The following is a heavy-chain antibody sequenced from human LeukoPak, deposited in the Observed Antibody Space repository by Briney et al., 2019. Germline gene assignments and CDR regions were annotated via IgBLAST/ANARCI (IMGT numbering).Heavy chain of an antibody. CDR2: IYYSGST. Sequence: SETLSLTCTVSGGSISSSSYYWGWIRQPPGKGLEWIGSIYYSGSTYYNPSLKSRVTISVDTSKNQFSLKLSSVTAADTAMYYCARVQDMIVGLNWFDPWGQGTLVTVSP. CDR1: GGSISSSSYY. J-gene: IGHJ5*02. D-gene: IGHD3-22*01. V-gene: IGHV4-39*07. CDR3: ARVQDMIVGLNWFDP.